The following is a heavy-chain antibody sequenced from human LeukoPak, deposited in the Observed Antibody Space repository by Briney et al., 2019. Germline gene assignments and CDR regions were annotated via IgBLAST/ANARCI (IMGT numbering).Heavy chain of an antibody. CDR1: GFTFSSFW. CDR3: ARDPGSSSFDY. D-gene: IGHD6-13*01. V-gene: IGHV3-7*01. J-gene: IGHJ4*02. CDR2: IDQDGSVR. Sequence: GGSLRLSCVASGFTFSSFWMSWVRQAPGKGLEFVANIDQDGSVRDYVDSVKGRFIISRDNAKNSLYLQMDSLRAEDTAVYFCARDPGSSSFDYWGLGTPVTVSS.